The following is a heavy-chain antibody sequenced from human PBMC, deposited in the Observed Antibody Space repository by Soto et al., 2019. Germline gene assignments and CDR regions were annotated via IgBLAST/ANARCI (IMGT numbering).Heavy chain of an antibody. CDR3: AHGSCFGADCYPNPYFDF. CDR1: GFSLSTTEEG. CDR2: IYWDDDK. J-gene: IGHJ4*02. D-gene: IGHD2-21*02. Sequence: QITLKESGPTLVKPTQTLTLTCTFSGFSLSTTEEGVGWIRQPPGKAPEWLALIYWDDDKRYSPSLKNRLTITKDTSKNQVVLTVTNVDPVDTATYYCAHGSCFGADCYPNPYFDFWGQGILVTVSS. V-gene: IGHV2-5*02.